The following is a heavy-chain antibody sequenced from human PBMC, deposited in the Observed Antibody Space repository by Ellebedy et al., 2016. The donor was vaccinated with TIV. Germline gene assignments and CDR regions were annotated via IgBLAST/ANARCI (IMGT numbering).Heavy chain of an antibody. CDR3: ATKPRGYSYGPVDY. J-gene: IGHJ4*02. V-gene: IGHV3-23*01. CDR2: ISGSGGST. CDR1: GFTFSSYA. Sequence: GESLKISCAASGFTFSSYAMSWVRQAPGKGLEWVSAISGSGGSTYYADSVKGRFTISRDNSKNTLYLQMNSLRAEDTAVYYCATKPRGYSYGPVDYWGQGTLVTVSS. D-gene: IGHD5-18*01.